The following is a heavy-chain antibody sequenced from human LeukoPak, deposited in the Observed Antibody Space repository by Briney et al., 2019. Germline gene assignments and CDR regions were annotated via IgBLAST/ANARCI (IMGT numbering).Heavy chain of an antibody. J-gene: IGHJ4*02. CDR2: VNLQGGT. D-gene: IGHD3-9*01. CDR3: ARDPTPKIFWEFDY. V-gene: IGHV4-4*02. CDR1: GGSITQTNY. Sequence: SETLSLTCDASGGSITQTNYWTWVRQPPGKGLEWIGEVNLQGGTNYNPSLLRRVAISVDTSANHVSLQMTSVTAADTAVYYCARDPTPKIFWEFDYWGQGTLVTVSS.